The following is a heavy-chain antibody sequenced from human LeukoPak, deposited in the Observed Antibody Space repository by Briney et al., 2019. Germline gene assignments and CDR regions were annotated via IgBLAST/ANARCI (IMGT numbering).Heavy chain of an antibody. Sequence: GGSLRLSCAASGFTVSSNYMSWVRQAPGKGLEWVSVIYSGGSTYYADSVKGRFTISRDNSKNTLYLQMNSLRAEDTALYYCAKDYYGSGSYFFDYWGQGTLVTVSS. V-gene: IGHV3-53*05. CDR1: GFTVSSNY. D-gene: IGHD3-10*01. J-gene: IGHJ4*02. CDR2: IYSGGST. CDR3: AKDYYGSGSYFFDY.